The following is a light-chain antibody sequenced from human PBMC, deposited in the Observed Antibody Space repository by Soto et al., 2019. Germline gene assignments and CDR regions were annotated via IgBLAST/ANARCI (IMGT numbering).Light chain of an antibody. CDR3: SAYTLRNTLVL. CDR1: SSDVGGYNF. CDR2: EVS. V-gene: IGLV2-14*01. Sequence: QSALTQPASVSGSPGQSITISCTGTSSDVGGYNFVSWYQQHPGKAPSLIIYEVSSRPSGVSYRFSGCKSGNKASLTISGLQAEDEADYYCSAYTLRNTLVLFGGGTKLTVL. J-gene: IGLJ3*02.